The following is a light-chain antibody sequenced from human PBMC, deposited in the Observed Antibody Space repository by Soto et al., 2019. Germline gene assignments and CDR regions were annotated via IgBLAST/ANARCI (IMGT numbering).Light chain of an antibody. CDR2: GAS. V-gene: IGKV3-20*01. J-gene: IGKJ3*01. CDR3: EQPGSAAPW. CDR1: QSISRY. Sequence: PGGLRFFPEQRTTLSCRASQSISRYLAWYQQKPGQGPRLLIYGASSRATGTPDRFSGSGSGTDFTLTINRLEPEDFALYYCEQPGSAAPWFGPGTKVDIK.